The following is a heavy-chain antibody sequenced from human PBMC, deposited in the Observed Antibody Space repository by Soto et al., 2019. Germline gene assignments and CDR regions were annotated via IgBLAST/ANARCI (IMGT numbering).Heavy chain of an antibody. J-gene: IGHJ6*03. Sequence: SETLSLTCTVSGGSISSGGYYWSWIRQHPGKGLEWIGYINHSGSTNYNPSLKSRVTISVDTSKNQFSLKLSSVTAADTAVYYCARGRYCSSTSCQRLRYYYYYMDVWGKGTTVTVSS. CDR3: ARGRYCSSTSCQRLRYYYYYMDV. CDR2: INHSGST. V-gene: IGHV4-31*03. D-gene: IGHD2-2*01. CDR1: GGSISSGGYY.